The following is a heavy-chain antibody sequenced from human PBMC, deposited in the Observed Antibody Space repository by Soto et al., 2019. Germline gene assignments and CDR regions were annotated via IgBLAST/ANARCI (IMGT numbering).Heavy chain of an antibody. D-gene: IGHD2-2*02. V-gene: IGHV5-51*01. CDR2: IYPGDSHT. Sequence: PGESLKISCKGSGYRFTSYWMGWVRQMPGKGLEWMGIIYPGDSHTKYSPSFQGQVTISADKSISTAYLQWSGLKASDTAIYYWARQGYCSTTACYTVDYWGQGTLVTVSS. CDR1: GYRFTSYW. CDR3: ARQGYCSTTACYTVDY. J-gene: IGHJ4*02.